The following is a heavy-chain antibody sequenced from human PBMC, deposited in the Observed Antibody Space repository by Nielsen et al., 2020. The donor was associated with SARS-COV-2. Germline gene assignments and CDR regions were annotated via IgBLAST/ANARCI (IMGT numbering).Heavy chain of an antibody. D-gene: IGHD3-9*01. Sequence: WIRQPPGKGLEWIGYIYYSGSTYYNPSLKSRVTISVDTSKNQFSLKLSSVTAADTAVYYCARGEYYDILTGYSAGAFDIWGQGTMVPSPQ. CDR3: ARGEYYDILTGYSAGAFDI. J-gene: IGHJ3*02. V-gene: IGHV4-31*02. CDR2: IYYSGST.